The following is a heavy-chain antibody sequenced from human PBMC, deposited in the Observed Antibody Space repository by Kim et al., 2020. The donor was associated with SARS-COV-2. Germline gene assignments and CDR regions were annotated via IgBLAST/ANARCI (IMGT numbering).Heavy chain of an antibody. CDR1: GGTFSSYA. J-gene: IGHJ4*02. D-gene: IGHD4-4*01. CDR2: IIPIFGTA. CDR3: ARVYQGDYSNPNALDY. V-gene: IGHV1-69*13. Sequence: SVKVSCKASGGTFSSYAISWVRQAPGQGLEWMGGIIPIFGTANYAQKFQGRVTITADESTSTAYMELSSLRSEDTAVYYCARVYQGDYSNPNALDYWGQGTLVTVSS.